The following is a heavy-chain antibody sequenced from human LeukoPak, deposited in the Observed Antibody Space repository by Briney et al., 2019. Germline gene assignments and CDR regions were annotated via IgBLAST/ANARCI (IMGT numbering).Heavy chain of an antibody. V-gene: IGHV1-69*13. CDR1: GGTFSSYA. J-gene: IGHJ3*02. D-gene: IGHD6-13*01. Sequence: ASVKVSCKASGGTFSSYAISWVRQAPGQGLEWMGGIIPIFGTANYAQKFQGRVTITADESTSTAYMELSSLRSEDTAVYYCAGPRAAAGYRHDAFDIWGQGTMVTVSS. CDR2: IIPIFGTA. CDR3: AGPRAAAGYRHDAFDI.